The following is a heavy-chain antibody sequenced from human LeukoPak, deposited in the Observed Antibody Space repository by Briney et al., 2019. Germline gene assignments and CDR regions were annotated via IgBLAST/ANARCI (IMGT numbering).Heavy chain of an antibody. J-gene: IGHJ6*02. V-gene: IGHV1-69*13. CDR2: IIPIFGTA. Sequence: SVKVSCKASGGTFSGYAISWVRQAPGQGLEWMGGIIPIFGTANYAQKFQGRVTITADESTSTAYMELSSLRSEDTAVYYCARAFDSSSGLYYYGMDVWGRGTTVTVSS. CDR1: GGTFSGYA. D-gene: IGHD6-6*01. CDR3: ARAFDSSSGLYYYGMDV.